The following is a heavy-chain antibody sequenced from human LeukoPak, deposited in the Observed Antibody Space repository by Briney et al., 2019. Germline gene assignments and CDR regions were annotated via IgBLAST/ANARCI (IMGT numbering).Heavy chain of an antibody. CDR1: GFTFSNYA. CDR3: ARDYYDSSAYYVSYFDY. V-gene: IGHV3-7*01. Sequence: GGSLRLSCAASGFTFSNYAMTWVRQAPGKGLEWVANIKQDGSDKYYVDSLKGRFTISRDNAKNSLFLQMNSLRAEDTAVYYCARDYYDSSAYYVSYFDYWGQGTLVTVSS. CDR2: IKQDGSDK. D-gene: IGHD3-22*01. J-gene: IGHJ4*02.